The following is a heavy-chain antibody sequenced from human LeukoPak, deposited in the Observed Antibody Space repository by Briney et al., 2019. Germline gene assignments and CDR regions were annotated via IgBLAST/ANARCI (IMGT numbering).Heavy chain of an antibody. J-gene: IGHJ4*02. CDR2: ISGSGGST. CDR1: GFTVSSNY. CDR3: AKVEGYSSSWYGDY. V-gene: IGHV3-23*01. Sequence: GGSLRLSCAASGFTVSSNYMSWVRQAPGKGLEWVSAISGSGGSTYYADSVKGRFTISRDNSKNTLYLQMNSLRAEDTAVYYCAKVEGYSSSWYGDYWGQGTLVTVSS. D-gene: IGHD6-13*01.